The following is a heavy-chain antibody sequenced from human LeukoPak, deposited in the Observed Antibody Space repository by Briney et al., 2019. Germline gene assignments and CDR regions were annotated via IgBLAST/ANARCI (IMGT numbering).Heavy chain of an antibody. CDR2: IYYSGST. V-gene: IGHV4-39*02. J-gene: IGHJ3*02. CDR3: AGDYSNLEALDI. CDR1: GGSISSSSYY. Sequence: PSETLSLTCTVSGGSISSSSYYWGWIRQPPGKGLEWIGSIYYSGSTYYNPSLKSRVTISVDTPKNQFSLKLSSVTAADTAVYYCAGDYSNLEALDIWGQGTMVTVSS. D-gene: IGHD4-11*01.